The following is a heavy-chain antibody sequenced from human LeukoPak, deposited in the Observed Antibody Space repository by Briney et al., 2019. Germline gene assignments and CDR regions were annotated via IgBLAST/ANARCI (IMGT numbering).Heavy chain of an antibody. CDR1: GFTFSSYG. D-gene: IGHD1-26*01. CDR3: AKETPLVGAPGWYFDY. V-gene: IGHV3-30*18. Sequence: GGSLRLSCAASGFTFSSYGMHWVRQAPGKGLEWVAVISYDGSNKYYADSVKGRFTISRDNSKNTLYLQMNSLRAEDTAVYYCAKETPLVGAPGWYFDYWGQGTLVTVSS. J-gene: IGHJ4*02. CDR2: ISYDGSNK.